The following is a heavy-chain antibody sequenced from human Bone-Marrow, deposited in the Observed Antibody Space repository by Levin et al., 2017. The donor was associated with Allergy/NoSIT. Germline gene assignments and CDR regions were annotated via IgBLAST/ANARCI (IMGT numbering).Heavy chain of an antibody. CDR1: GFNFSNYG. J-gene: IGHJ3*02. V-gene: IGHV3-7*01. CDR2: IKYDGSEK. Sequence: SCEVSGFNFSNYGMTWVRQAPGKGLEWVAKIKYDGSEKKYVDSVKGRFTIARDNAKNSLFLQMSSLRVEDTAVYYCARIYDSTGYYSGVGAFDIWGPGTMVTVSS. CDR3: ARIYDSTGYYSGVGAFDI. D-gene: IGHD3-22*01.